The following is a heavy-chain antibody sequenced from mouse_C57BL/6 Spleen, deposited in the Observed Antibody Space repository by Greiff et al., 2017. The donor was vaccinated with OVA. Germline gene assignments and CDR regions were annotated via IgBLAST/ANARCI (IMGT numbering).Heavy chain of an antibody. Sequence: VQLQQSGAELVRPGASVKLSCTASGFNIKDDYMHWVKQRPEQGLEWIGWIDPENGDTEYASKFQGKATITADTSSNTAYLQRSSRTSEDTAVYYCTTYEDYDEGYWGQGTTRTVSS. CDR2: IDPENGDT. CDR3: TTYEDYDEGY. V-gene: IGHV14-4*01. D-gene: IGHD2-4*01. J-gene: IGHJ2*01. CDR1: GFNIKDDY.